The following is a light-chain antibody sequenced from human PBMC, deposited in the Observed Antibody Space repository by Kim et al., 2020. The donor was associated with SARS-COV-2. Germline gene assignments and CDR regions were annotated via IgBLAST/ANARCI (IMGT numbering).Light chain of an antibody. J-gene: IGKJ4*01. CDR1: QSVSSS. Sequence: ASPGERAALSCRASQSVSSSLAWYQQKPGQAPILLIYGASTRATGIPATFSGSGSGTEFTLTISSLQSEDFAVYYCHQYYKWPLTFGGGTKVDIK. CDR2: GAS. CDR3: HQYYKWPLT. V-gene: IGKV3-15*01.